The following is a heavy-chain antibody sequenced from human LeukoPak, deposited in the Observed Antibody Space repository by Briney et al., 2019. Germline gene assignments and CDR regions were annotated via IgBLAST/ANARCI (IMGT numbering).Heavy chain of an antibody. V-gene: IGHV1-18*01. J-gene: IGHJ3*02. CDR3: ARGDYGGPDVFDI. D-gene: IGHD4-23*01. CDR1: GYTFTTYG. Sequence: ASVKVACKASGYTFTTYGINWVRQAPGQGLEWMGWISAYTDNKNYAQKVQDRVTMTTDTSTNTAYMELRSLRSDDTAVYYCARGDYGGPDVFDIWGQGTMVTVSS. CDR2: ISAYTDNK.